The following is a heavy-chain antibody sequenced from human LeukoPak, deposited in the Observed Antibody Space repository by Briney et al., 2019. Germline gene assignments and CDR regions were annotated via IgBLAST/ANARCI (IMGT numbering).Heavy chain of an antibody. V-gene: IGHV1-2*02. Sequence: ASVKVSCKASGYTFTGYYMHWVRQAPGQGLEWMGWIDPNSGGTNYAQKFQGRVTMTRDTSISTAYMELSRPRSDDTAVYYCARDLPAYCGGDCYSDYWGQGTLVTVSS. CDR1: GYTFTGYY. D-gene: IGHD2-21*02. CDR3: ARDLPAYCGGDCYSDY. CDR2: IDPNSGGT. J-gene: IGHJ4*02.